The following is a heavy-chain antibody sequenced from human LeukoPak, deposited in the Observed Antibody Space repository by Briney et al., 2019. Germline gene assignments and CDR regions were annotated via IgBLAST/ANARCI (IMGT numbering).Heavy chain of an antibody. CDR1: GYSISSSSYY. CDR3: AETYGSSSGVYYYYYMDV. D-gene: IGHD6-6*01. J-gene: IGHJ6*03. V-gene: IGHV4-39*01. CDR2: IYYSGST. Sequence: PSETLSLTCSVSGYSISSSSYYWGWIRQPPGKGLEWIGSIYYSGSTYYNPSLKSRVTISIDTSKNQFSLKLSSVTVADTALYYCAETYGSSSGVYYYYYMDVWGKGTTVTVSS.